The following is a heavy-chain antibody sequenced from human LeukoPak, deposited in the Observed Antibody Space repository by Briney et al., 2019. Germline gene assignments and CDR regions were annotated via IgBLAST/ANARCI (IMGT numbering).Heavy chain of an antibody. CDR1: GYTLTELS. V-gene: IGHV1-24*01. J-gene: IGHJ4*02. CDR2: FDPEDGQT. D-gene: IGHD3-3*01. CDR3: ATGLWSGYYFY. Sequence: ASVKVSCKXSGYTLTELSMHWVRQAPGKGLEWMGGFDPEDGQTIYAQKFQGRVTMTEDTSTNTAYMELSSLRSEDTAVYYCATGLWSGYYFYWGQGSLVTVSS.